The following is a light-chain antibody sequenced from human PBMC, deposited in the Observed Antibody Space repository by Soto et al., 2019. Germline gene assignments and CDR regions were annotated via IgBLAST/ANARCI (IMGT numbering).Light chain of an antibody. J-gene: IGKJ5*01. CDR3: QQYGVSPIT. V-gene: IGKV3-20*01. CDR1: QSVTTR. Sequence: EIVLTQSPATLSLSPGGRATLSCRASQSVTTRLAWYQQKPGQPPRLLISGASVRASGVPVRISGSGSGTDFTLTISRLEPEDFALYYCQQYGVSPITFGLATRLEVK. CDR2: GAS.